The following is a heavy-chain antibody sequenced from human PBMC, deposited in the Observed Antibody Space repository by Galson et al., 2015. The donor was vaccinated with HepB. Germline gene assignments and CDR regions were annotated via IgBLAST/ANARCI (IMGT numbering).Heavy chain of an antibody. CDR3: ARAALYSSSWDPWVASRGWFDL. J-gene: IGHJ2*01. Sequence: SLRLSCAASGFTFSSYAMHWVRQAPGKGLEWVAVISYDGSNKYYADSVKGRFTISRDNSKNTLYLQMNSLRAEDTAVYYCARAALYSSSWDPWVASRGWFDLWGRGTLVTVSS. CDR2: ISYDGSNK. D-gene: IGHD6-13*01. CDR1: GFTFSSYA. V-gene: IGHV3-30-3*01.